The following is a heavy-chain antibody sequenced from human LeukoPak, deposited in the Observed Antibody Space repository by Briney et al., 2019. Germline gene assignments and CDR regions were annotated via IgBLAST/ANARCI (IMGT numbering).Heavy chain of an antibody. Sequence: GGSLRLSCAASGFTFSSYSMNWVRQAPGKGLEWVSSISSSSSCIYYADSVKGRFTISRDNAKNSLYLQMNSLRVEDTALCYCAKDSGSSSGYESWFDPWGQGTLVTVSS. J-gene: IGHJ5*02. CDR3: AKDSGSSSGYESWFDP. D-gene: IGHD5-12*01. CDR1: GFTFSSYS. V-gene: IGHV3-21*04. CDR2: ISSSSSCI.